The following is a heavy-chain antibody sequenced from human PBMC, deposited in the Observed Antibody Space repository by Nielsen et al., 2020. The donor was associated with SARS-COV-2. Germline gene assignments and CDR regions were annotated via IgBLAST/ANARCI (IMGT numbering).Heavy chain of an antibody. CDR2: ISSSSSYI. D-gene: IGHD2-2*01. CDR1: GFTFSSYS. V-gene: IGHV3-21*01. J-gene: IGHJ4*02. Sequence: GESLKISCAASGFTFSSYSMNWVRQAPGKGLEWVSSISSSSSYIYYADSVKGRFTISRDNAKNSLYLQMNSLRAEDTAVYYCARDSVVVPAAPRPFDYWGQGTLVTVSS. CDR3: ARDSVVVPAAPRPFDY.